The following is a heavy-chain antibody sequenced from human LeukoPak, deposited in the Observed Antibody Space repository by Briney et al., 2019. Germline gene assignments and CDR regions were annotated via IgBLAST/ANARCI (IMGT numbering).Heavy chain of an antibody. CDR2: IGTAGDT. CDR3: ARGFGGYGYYYYYGMDV. V-gene: IGHV3-13*01. D-gene: IGHD5-18*01. J-gene: IGHJ6*02. Sequence: PGGTLRLSCAASGFTFSSYDMHWVRQATGKGLEWVSAIGTAGDTYYPGSVKGRFTISRENAKNSLYLQMNSLRAGDTAVYYCARGFGGYGYYYYYGMDVWGQGTTVTVSS. CDR1: GFTFSSYD.